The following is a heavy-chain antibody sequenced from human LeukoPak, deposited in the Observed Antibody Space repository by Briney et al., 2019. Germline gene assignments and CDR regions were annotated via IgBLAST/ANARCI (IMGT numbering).Heavy chain of an antibody. Sequence: SETLSLTCAVYGGSFSGYYWSWIRQPPGKGLEWIGEINHSGSTNYNPSRKSRVTISVDTSKNQFSLKLSSVTAADTAVYYCARRGYSYKVDYWGQGTLVTVSS. J-gene: IGHJ4*02. D-gene: IGHD5-18*01. V-gene: IGHV4-34*01. CDR1: GGSFSGYY. CDR3: ARRGYSYKVDY. CDR2: INHSGST.